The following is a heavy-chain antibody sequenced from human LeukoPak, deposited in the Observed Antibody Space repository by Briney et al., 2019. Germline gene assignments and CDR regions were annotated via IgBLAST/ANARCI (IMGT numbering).Heavy chain of an antibody. J-gene: IGHJ4*02. CDR1: GGSISSYY. Sequence: SETLSLTCTVSGGSISSYYWSWIRQPPGKGLEWIGYIYYSGSTNYNPSLKSRVTISVDTSKNQFSLKLSSVTAADTAVYYCASALRLGELSSFDYWGQGTLATVSS. D-gene: IGHD3-16*02. CDR2: IYYSGST. CDR3: ASALRLGELSSFDY. V-gene: IGHV4-59*08.